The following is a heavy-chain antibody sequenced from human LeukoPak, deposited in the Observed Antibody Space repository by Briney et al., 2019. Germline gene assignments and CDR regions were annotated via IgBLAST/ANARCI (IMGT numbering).Heavy chain of an antibody. CDR1: GGTFSSYA. V-gene: IGHV1-69*13. CDR2: IIPIFSAA. Sequence: SVKVSCKASGGTFSSYAISWVRQAPGQGLEWMGGIIPIFSAANYAQKFQGRVTITADESTSTAYMELSSLRSVDTAVYYCARDQHSGSGWYGTSDFWGQGTLVTVSS. J-gene: IGHJ4*02. D-gene: IGHD6-19*01. CDR3: ARDQHSGSGWYGTSDF.